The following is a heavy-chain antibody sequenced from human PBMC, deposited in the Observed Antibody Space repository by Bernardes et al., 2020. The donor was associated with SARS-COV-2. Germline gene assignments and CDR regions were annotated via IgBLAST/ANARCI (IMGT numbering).Heavy chain of an antibody. V-gene: IGHV3-13*01. CDR3: VVRTTSFDF. CDR2: IGVPGDT. D-gene: IGHD3-10*02. Sequence: GGSLRLSCAASGFTFSNYDMHWVRQATEKGLEWVSTIGVPGDTYYPHSAKGRFTISRENAKNSLFLQMSSLTAGDTAVYYCVVRTTSFDFWGQGTLVTVSS. J-gene: IGHJ4*02. CDR1: GFTFSNYD.